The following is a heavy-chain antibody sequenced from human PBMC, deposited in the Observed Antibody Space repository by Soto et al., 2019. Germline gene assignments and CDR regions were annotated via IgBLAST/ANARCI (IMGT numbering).Heavy chain of an antibody. CDR1: GFTFSTYS. D-gene: IGHD2-21*01. CDR3: ARGGREIPRHIDY. V-gene: IGHV3-21*01. CDR2: ISSSSAYI. Sequence: EVQLVESGGDLVKPGGSLRLSCADSGFTFSTYSMIWVRQAPGKGLEWVSAISSSSAYIFYADSVKGRFTISRDNAKNSLYLQMNSLSADATAVYYCARGGREIPRHIDYWGQGTLVTVYS. J-gene: IGHJ4*02.